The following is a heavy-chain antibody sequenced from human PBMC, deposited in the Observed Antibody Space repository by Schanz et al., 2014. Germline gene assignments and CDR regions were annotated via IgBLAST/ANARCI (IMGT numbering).Heavy chain of an antibody. CDR1: GFTVSSNY. CDR3: AGDLALGGVYDRHSDA. J-gene: IGHJ5*02. Sequence: EVQLVESGGGLVQPGGSLRLSCAASGFTVSSNYMSWVRQAPGKGLEWVSVIYSGGSTYYADSVKGRFTISRDHPKNPLPLQMSSRRVEETAEYYGAGDLALGGVYDRHSDAWGQGTLVTVSS. V-gene: IGHV3-66*01. CDR2: IYSGGST. D-gene: IGHD3-16*01.